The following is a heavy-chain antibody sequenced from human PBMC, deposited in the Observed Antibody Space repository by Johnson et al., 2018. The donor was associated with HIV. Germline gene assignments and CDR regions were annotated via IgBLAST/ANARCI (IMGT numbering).Heavy chain of an antibody. Sequence: QVQLVESGGGVVQPGESLTLSCVVSGLSFSNFGIHWVRQAPGKGPEWVALISYDGSNKYYVDSVKGRFTISRDNAKSALYLQVHSLRVEEPAVYYCGRRGGAGDDAFDMWGQGTMVTVSS. J-gene: IGHJ3*02. V-gene: IGHV3-30*03. CDR2: ISYDGSNK. CDR3: GRRGGAGDDAFDM. D-gene: IGHD6-19*01. CDR1: GLSFSNFG.